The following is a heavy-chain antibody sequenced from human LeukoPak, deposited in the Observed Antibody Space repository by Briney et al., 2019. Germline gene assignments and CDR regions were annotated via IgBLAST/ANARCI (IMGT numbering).Heavy chain of an antibody. CDR3: ARDSSGYYPSYFDY. CDR2: IYTSGST. CDR1: GGSISSYY. D-gene: IGHD3-22*01. J-gene: IGHJ4*02. V-gene: IGHV4-4*07. Sequence: SETLSLTCSVSGGSISSYYWSWIRQPAGKGLEWIGRIYTSGSTNYNPSLKSRVTMSVDTSKNQFSLKLSSVTAADTAVYYCARDSSGYYPSYFDYWGQGTLVTVSS.